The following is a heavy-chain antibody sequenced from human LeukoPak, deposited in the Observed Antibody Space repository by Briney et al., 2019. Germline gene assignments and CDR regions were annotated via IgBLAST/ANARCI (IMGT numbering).Heavy chain of an antibody. CDR2: IYHSGST. J-gene: IGHJ4*02. D-gene: IGHD6-19*01. CDR3: ARVGSSGRRTQGPFDY. Sequence: SGTLSLTCAVSGGSISSSNWWSWVRQPPGKGLEWIGEIYHSGSTNYNPSLKSRVTISVDKSKNQFSLKLSSVTAADTAVYYCARVGSSGRRTQGPFDYWGQGTLVTVSS. V-gene: IGHV4-4*02. CDR1: GGSISSSNW.